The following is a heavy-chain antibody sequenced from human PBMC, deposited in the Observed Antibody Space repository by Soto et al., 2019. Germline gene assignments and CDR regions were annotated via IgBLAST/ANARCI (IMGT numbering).Heavy chain of an antibody. D-gene: IGHD3-16*02. Sequence: QVQLVESGGGVVQPGKSLRLSCGASGFTFRSHGMHWVRQAPGKGLEWVAVIWYDGSNKYYAESVKGRFTISRDNDRNTVYLQMNSLRAEDTAVYYCASLYYDYVWGSYRDNWYFDLWGRGTLVTVSS. CDR3: ASLYYDYVWGSYRDNWYFDL. CDR1: GFTFRSHG. V-gene: IGHV3-33*01. CDR2: IWYDGSNK. J-gene: IGHJ2*01.